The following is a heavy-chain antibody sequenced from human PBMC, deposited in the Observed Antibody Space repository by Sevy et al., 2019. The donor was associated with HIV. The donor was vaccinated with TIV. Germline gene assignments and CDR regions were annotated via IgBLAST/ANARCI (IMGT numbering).Heavy chain of an antibody. CDR2: IYYSGST. J-gene: IGHJ3*02. V-gene: IGHV4-39*01. Sequence: SETLSLTCTVSGGSISSSSYYWGWIRQPPGKGLEWIGSIYYSGSTYYNPSLKSRVTISVDTSTNQFSLKLSSVTAADTAVYYWARLRITIFGVVIREIPDAFDIWGQGTMVTVSS. CDR3: ARLRITIFGVVIREIPDAFDI. D-gene: IGHD3-3*01. CDR1: GGSISSSSYY.